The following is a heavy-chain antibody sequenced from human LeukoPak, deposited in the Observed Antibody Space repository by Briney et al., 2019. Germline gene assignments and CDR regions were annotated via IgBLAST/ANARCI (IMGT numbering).Heavy chain of an antibody. CDR2: MYTGGST. CDR3: ARAPFYYDSSGYPYFDG. Sequence: GGSLRFSCAASGFTISTNYMSWVRQAPGKGLEWVSVMYTGGSTYYADSVKGRFTISRDNSKNTLYLQMNSLRAEDTALYYCARAPFYYDSSGYPYFDGWGQGTLVTVSS. CDR1: GFTISTNY. D-gene: IGHD3-22*01. J-gene: IGHJ4*02. V-gene: IGHV3-53*01.